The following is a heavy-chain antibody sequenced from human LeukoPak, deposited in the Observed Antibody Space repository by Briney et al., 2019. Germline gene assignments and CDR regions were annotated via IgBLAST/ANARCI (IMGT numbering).Heavy chain of an antibody. CDR1: GYSFTSYW. J-gene: IGHJ4*02. D-gene: IGHD3-3*01. Sequence: GESLKISCKGSGYSFTSYWIGWVRQMPGKGLEWVGIIYPGDSDTRYSPSFQGQVTISADKSISTAYLQWSSLKASDTAMYYCARLSTYYDFWSGSLYFDYWGQGTLVTVSS. CDR3: ARLSTYYDFWSGSLYFDY. V-gene: IGHV5-51*01. CDR2: IYPGDSDT.